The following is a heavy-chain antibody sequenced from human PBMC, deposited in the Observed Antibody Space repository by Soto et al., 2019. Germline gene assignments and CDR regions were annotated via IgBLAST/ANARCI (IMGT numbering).Heavy chain of an antibody. CDR2: IIPIFGTI. V-gene: IGHV1-69*12. Sequence: QVQLVQSGTEVRKPGSSVKVSCKASGGTFDSNAISWVRLAPGQGLEWMGGIIPIFGTINNAQKFQDRVTITADESAXXXXXXXXXXXXXXXXXXXXXXXXXXFGPGAXXGAFDIWGQGTLVTVSS. CDR3: XXXXXXFGPGAXXGAFDI. J-gene: IGHJ3*02. D-gene: IGHD3-10*01. CDR1: GGTFDSNA.